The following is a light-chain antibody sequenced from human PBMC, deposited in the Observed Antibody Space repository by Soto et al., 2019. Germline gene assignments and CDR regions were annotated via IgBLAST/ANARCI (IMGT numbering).Light chain of an antibody. CDR2: GAS. J-gene: IGKJ4*01. CDR3: QEGNSFPFA. CDR1: QGINSW. Sequence: DIQMTQSPSSVSASVGDRVTITCRASQGINSWLAWYQQKPGKAPKLLIYGASNLPSGVPSRFSGSGCGTGVTLTISSLRPEGVATYYCQEGNSFPFAFGGGTKVDIK. V-gene: IGKV1-12*02.